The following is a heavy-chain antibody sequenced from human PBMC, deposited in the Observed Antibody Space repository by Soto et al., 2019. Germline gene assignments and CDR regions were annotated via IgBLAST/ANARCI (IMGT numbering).Heavy chain of an antibody. D-gene: IGHD6-19*01. V-gene: IGHV3-30-3*01. J-gene: IGHJ4*02. CDR3: ARGSIAVAGIAYYFDY. CDR1: GFSFSSCA. CDR2: VSHDGSNK. Sequence: QVLLVESGGGVVQPGRSLRLSCAASGFSFSSCAMHWVRQAPGKGLEWVAVVSHDGSNKYYADSVKGRVTISRDNSINTVYLQMNSRRAEDTAVYSCARGSIAVAGIAYYFDYWGQGPRVTVSS.